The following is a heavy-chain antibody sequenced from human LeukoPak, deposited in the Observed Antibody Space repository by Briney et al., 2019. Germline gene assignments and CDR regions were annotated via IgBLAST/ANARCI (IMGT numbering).Heavy chain of an antibody. V-gene: IGHV3-21*01. J-gene: IGHJ5*02. CDR2: ISSSSSYI. CDR1: GFIFSSYS. D-gene: IGHD3-9*01. CDR3: ARDQLGDILTGYYENWFDP. Sequence: GGSLRLSCAASGFIFSSYSVNWVRQAPGKGLEWVSSISSSSSYIYYADSVKGRFTISRDNAKNSLYLQMNSLRGEDTAVYYCARDQLGDILTGYYENWFDPWGQGTLVTVSS.